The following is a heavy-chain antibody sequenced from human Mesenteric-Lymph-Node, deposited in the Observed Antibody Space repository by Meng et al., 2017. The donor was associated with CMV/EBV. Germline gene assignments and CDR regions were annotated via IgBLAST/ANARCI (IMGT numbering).Heavy chain of an antibody. CDR2: IHYDGSTQ. CDR3: AKGRGPNYFDP. J-gene: IGHJ5*02. Sequence: SCAASGFSFSNNDMHWVRQAPGKGLEWVAFIHYDGSTQYYADSVKGRFTISRDNSKITLDLQMNSLRVEDTAVYYCAKGRGPNYFDPWGQGTLVTVSS. CDR1: GFSFSNND. V-gene: IGHV3-30*02.